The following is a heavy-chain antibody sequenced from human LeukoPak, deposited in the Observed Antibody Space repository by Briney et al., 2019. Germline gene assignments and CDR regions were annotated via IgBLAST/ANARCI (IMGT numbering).Heavy chain of an antibody. J-gene: IGHJ3*02. D-gene: IGHD2-2*01. V-gene: IGHV4-31*03. CDR3: ARDCSSTSCLTSGAFDI. Sequence: SETLSLTCTVSGGSISSGGYYWSWIRQHPGKGLEWIGYIYYSGSTYYNPSLKSRVTISVDTSKNQFSLKLSSVTAADTAVYYCARDCSSTSCLTSGAFDIWGQGTMVTVSS. CDR1: GGSISSGGYY. CDR2: IYYSGST.